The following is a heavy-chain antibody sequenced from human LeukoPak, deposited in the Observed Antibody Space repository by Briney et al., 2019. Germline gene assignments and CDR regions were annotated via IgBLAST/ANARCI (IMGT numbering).Heavy chain of an antibody. J-gene: IGHJ4*02. CDR1: EFTFSSYG. D-gene: IGHD5-24*01. CDR2: ISGSGGST. Sequence: GGTLRLSCAASEFTFSSYGMSWVRQAPGKGLEWVSAISGSGGSTYYADSVKGRFTISRDNSKNTLYLQMNSLRVEDTAVYYCAGDGWHGLFTYWGQGTLVTVSS. V-gene: IGHV3-23*01. CDR3: AGDGWHGLFTY.